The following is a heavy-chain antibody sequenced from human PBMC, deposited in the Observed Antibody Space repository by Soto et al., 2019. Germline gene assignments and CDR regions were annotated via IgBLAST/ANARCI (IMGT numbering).Heavy chain of an antibody. J-gene: IGHJ3*02. CDR2: IYPGDSDT. CDR1: GYSFTSNW. Sequence: GESLKISCKGSGYSFTSNWIGWVRQMPGKGLEWMGIIYPGDSDTRYSPSFQGQVTISADKSISTAYLQWSSLKASDTAMYYCARPHKWNANDAFDIWAQGTMVTVSS. V-gene: IGHV5-51*01. D-gene: IGHD1-20*01. CDR3: ARPHKWNANDAFDI.